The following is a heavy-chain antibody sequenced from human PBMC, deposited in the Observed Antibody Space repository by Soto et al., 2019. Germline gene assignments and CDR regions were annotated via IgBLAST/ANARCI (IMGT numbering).Heavy chain of an antibody. Sequence: SGPTLVNPTQTLTLTFTFSGFSLSTSGVGVGWIRQPPGKALEWLALIYWNDDKRYSPSLKSRLTITKDTSKNQVVLTMTNVDPVDTATYYCARGLSSGWYNYWGQGTLVTVSS. CDR1: GFSLSTSGVG. J-gene: IGHJ4*02. CDR2: IYWNDDK. D-gene: IGHD6-19*01. CDR3: ARGLSSGWYNY. V-gene: IGHV2-5*01.